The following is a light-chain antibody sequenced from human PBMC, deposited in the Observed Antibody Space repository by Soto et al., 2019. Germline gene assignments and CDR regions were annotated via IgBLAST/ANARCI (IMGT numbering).Light chain of an antibody. CDR1: SSDVGNYNL. Sequence: QSALTQPASVSGSPGQSITISCTGTSSDVGNYNLVSRYQHHPGKAPNLMISEVTERPSGVSDRFSGSKSGNTASLTISGLQAEDEADYYCCSYAGSSTYVFGTGTKLTVL. J-gene: IGLJ1*01. V-gene: IGLV2-23*02. CDR2: EVT. CDR3: CSYAGSSTYV.